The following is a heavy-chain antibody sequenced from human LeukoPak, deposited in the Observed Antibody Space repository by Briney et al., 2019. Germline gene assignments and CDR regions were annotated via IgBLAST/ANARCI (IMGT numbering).Heavy chain of an antibody. CDR3: ARDRVPPYDSSGYYYSDCFDY. J-gene: IGHJ4*02. CDR1: GYTFTSYG. V-gene: IGHV1-18*01. CDR2: ISAYNGST. D-gene: IGHD3-22*01. Sequence: ASVKVSCRASGYTFTSYGISWVRQAPGQGLEWMGWISAYNGSTNYAQKLQGRVTMTTDTSTSTAYMELRSLRSDDTAVYYCARDRVPPYDSSGYYYSDCFDYWGQGTLVTVSS.